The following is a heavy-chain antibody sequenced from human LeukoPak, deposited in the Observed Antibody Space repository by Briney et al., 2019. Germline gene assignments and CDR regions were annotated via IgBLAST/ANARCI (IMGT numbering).Heavy chain of an antibody. J-gene: IGHJ4*02. V-gene: IGHV4-59*12. CDR2: IYYTGTP. CDR3: ARAHYYDSSGGGYFDY. D-gene: IGHD3-22*01. CDR1: GDSISSYY. Sequence: SETLSLTCTVSGDSISSYYWSWIRQPPGKGLEWIGYIYYTGTPYYNPSLKSRVTISVDTSKNQFSLKLISVTAADAAVYYRARAHYYDSSGGGYFDYWGQGTLVTVSS.